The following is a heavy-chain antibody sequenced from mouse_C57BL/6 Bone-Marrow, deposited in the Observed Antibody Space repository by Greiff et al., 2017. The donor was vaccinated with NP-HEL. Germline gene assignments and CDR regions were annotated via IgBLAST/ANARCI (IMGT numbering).Heavy chain of an antibody. D-gene: IGHD2-4*01. Sequence: QVHVKQSGAELARPGASVKLSCKASGYTFTSYGISWVKQRTGQGLEWIGEIYPRSGNTYYNEKFKGKATLTADKSSSTAYMELRSLTSEDSAVYFCARRKGYDYDVFDYWGQGTTLTVSS. V-gene: IGHV1-81*01. CDR2: IYPRSGNT. CDR1: GYTFTSYG. J-gene: IGHJ2*01. CDR3: ARRKGYDYDVFDY.